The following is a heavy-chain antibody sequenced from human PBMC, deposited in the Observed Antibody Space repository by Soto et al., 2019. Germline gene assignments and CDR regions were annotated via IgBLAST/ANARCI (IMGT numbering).Heavy chain of an antibody. J-gene: IGHJ4*02. CDR2: ISYDSSNK. CDR3: AKLVIGYCSGNTCDDY. CDR1: GFTFSYG. D-gene: IGHD2-15*01. V-gene: IGHV3-30*18. Sequence: VRLLESGGGLIQPGGSLRLSCAASGFTFSYGIHWLRQAPGKGLEWVAYISYDSSNKFYGDSVKGRFTISRDNSKNTQSLQMNSLRAEDTAVYYCAKLVIGYCSGNTCDDYWGQGTLVAVSS.